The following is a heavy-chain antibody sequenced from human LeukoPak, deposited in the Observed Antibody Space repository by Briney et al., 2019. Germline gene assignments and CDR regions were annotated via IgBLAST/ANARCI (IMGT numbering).Heavy chain of an antibody. V-gene: IGHV3-53*01. D-gene: IGHD1-1*01. J-gene: IGHJ4*02. Sequence: PGGSLRLSCAASGFTVSSNYMSWVRQAPGKGLEWVSVIYSGGSTYYADSVKGRFTISRDNSKNTLYLQMNSLRAEDTAVYYCARGVTAGTTGDYFDYWGQGTLVTVSS. CDR3: ARGVTAGTTGDYFDY. CDR1: GFTVSSNY. CDR2: IYSGGST.